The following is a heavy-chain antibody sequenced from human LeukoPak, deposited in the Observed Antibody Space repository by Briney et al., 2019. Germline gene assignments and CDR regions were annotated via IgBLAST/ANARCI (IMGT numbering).Heavy chain of an antibody. D-gene: IGHD3-22*01. CDR1: GGSISSGGYY. Sequence: PSETLSLTCTVSGGSISSGGYYWSWIRQHPGRGLAWIGYIYYSGSTYYNPSLKSRVTISVDTSKNQFSLKLSSVTAADTAVYYCARGTNYYDSSGLVDYWGQGTLVTVSS. V-gene: IGHV4-31*03. CDR3: ARGTNYYDSSGLVDY. J-gene: IGHJ4*02. CDR2: IYYSGST.